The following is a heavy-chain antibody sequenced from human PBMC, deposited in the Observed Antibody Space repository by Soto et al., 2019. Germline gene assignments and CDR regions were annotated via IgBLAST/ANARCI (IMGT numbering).Heavy chain of an antibody. CDR2: IYYSGST. CDR1: GGSINSITSY. D-gene: IGHD4-17*01. CDR3: ARRLRGQLNDAFDI. Sequence: SDTLSLTCTVSGGSINSITSYWGWIRQPPGKGLEWIGSIYYSGSTYYNPSLKSRVTISVDTSKKQFSLKLSSVTAADTAVYYCARRLRGQLNDAFDIWGQGTMVT. J-gene: IGHJ3*02. V-gene: IGHV4-39*01.